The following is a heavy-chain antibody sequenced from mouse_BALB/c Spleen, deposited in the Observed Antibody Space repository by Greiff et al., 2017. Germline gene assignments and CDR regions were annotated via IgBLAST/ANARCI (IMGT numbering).Heavy chain of an antibody. Sequence: VKLQESGAELVRPGTSVKVSCKASGYAFTNYLIEWVKQRPGQGLEWIGVINPGSGGTNYNEKFKGKATLTADKSSSTAYMQLSSLTSDDSAVYFCARSGRYDDGFAYWGQGTLVTVSA. V-gene: IGHV1-54*01. CDR1: GYAFTNYL. D-gene: IGHD2-14*01. J-gene: IGHJ3*01. CDR3: ARSGRYDDGFAY. CDR2: INPGSGGT.